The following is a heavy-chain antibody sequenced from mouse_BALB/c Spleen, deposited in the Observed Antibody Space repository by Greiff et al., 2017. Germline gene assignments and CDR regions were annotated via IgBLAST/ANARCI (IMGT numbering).Heavy chain of an antibody. CDR3: AREGRYDHAMDY. CDR2: IYYSGTI. Sequence: EVQLQQSGPGLVKPSQTVSLTCTVTGISITTGNYRWSWIRQFPGNKLEWIGYIYYSGTITYNPSLTSRTTITRDTSKNQFFLEMNSLTAEDTATYYCAREGRYDHAMDYWGQGTSVTVSS. D-gene: IGHD2-14*01. V-gene: IGHV3-5*02. CDR1: GISITTGNYR. J-gene: IGHJ4*01.